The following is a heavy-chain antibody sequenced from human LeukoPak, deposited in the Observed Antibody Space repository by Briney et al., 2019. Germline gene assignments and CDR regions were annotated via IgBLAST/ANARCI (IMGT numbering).Heavy chain of an antibody. CDR1: GYTFTSYY. V-gene: IGHV1-46*01. Sequence: ASVKVSCKASGYTFTSYYMHWVRQAPGQGLEWMGIINPSGGSTSYAQKFQGRVTMTRDTSTSTVYMELGSLRSEDTAVYYCATTQAVAGTPLLEYFQHWGQGTLVTVSS. J-gene: IGHJ1*01. CDR2: INPSGGST. CDR3: ATTQAVAGTPLLEYFQH. D-gene: IGHD6-19*01.